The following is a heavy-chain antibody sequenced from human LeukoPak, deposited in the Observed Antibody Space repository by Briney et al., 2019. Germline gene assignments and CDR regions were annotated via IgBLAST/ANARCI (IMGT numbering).Heavy chain of an antibody. CDR3: ARLAYCGGDCYPWDAFDI. CDR2: ISDSGNT. Sequence: PSETLSLTCTVSGGSISNRSYYWGWIRQPPGKGLEWIGKISDSGNTYYNPSLKSRVTISVDRSKNQFSLKLSSVTAADTAVYYCARLAYCGGDCYPWDAFDIWGQGTMVTVSS. D-gene: IGHD2-21*02. V-gene: IGHV4-39*07. J-gene: IGHJ3*02. CDR1: GGSISNRSYY.